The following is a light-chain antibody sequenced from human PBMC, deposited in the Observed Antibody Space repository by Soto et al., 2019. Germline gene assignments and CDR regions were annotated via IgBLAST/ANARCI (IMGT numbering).Light chain of an antibody. V-gene: IGKV3-20*01. CDR1: QRFSGSY. CDR3: QPYGGPASLT. Sequence: EIVFTQAPGTLQLSPGERVTLSCRASQRFSGSYLTWYQQKHGQAPRLLINGASIRATGTPDRFSGSGSGTDLTITIRRLEPEDVAVYSCQPYGGPASLTSGGWTTVALK. CDR2: GAS. J-gene: IGKJ4*01.